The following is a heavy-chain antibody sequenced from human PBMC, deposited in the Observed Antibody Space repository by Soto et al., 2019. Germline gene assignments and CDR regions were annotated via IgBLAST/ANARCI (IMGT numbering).Heavy chain of an antibody. V-gene: IGHV4-39*01. CDR3: GKVLVGATGHTDSDS. CDR1: GGSIYRSGYY. J-gene: IGHJ4*02. CDR2: IDYNGVT. D-gene: IGHD2-15*01. Sequence: XETLSLTCTVSGGSIYRSGYYWGWIRQPPGRGLEWIGNIDYNGVTYSNPSLKSRVTISRDTSKNQFSLKLTSVTAADTALYYCGKVLVGATGHTDSDSWGPGTLVTVSS.